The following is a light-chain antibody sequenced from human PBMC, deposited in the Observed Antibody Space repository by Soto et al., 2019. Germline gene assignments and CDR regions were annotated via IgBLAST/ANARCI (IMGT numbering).Light chain of an antibody. Sequence: DIQMTQYPSSLSASIGDRVTITCRASQSISNFLNWYQQKVGKAPKLLISASSTLQSGVPSRFSGGGSGTEFTLTISSLQPEDVATDYCQQSYSPVSNIFGQGTKLEI. J-gene: IGKJ2*01. CDR2: ASS. V-gene: IGKV1-39*01. CDR3: QQSYSPVSNI. CDR1: QSISNF.